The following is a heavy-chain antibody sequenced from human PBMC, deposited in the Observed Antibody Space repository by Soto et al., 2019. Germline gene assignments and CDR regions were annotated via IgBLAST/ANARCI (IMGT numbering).Heavy chain of an antibody. CDR1: GGTFSSYA. CDR3: ARSDPSGYSSGSFDY. Sequence: GASVKVSCKASGGTFSSYAISWVRQAPGQGLEWMGGIIPIFGTANYAQKFQGRVTITADKSTSTAYMELSSLRSEDTAVYYCARSDPSGYSSGSFDYWGQGTLVTVSS. CDR2: IIPIFGTA. V-gene: IGHV1-69*06. J-gene: IGHJ4*02. D-gene: IGHD6-19*01.